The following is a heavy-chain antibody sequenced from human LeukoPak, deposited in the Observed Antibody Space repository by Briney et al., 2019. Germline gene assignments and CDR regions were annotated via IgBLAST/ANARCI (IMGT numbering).Heavy chain of an antibody. J-gene: IGHJ4*02. V-gene: IGHV1-24*01. CDR3: ATGVAAAGTLANFDY. CDR2: FDPEDGET. CDR1: GYTLTELS. D-gene: IGHD6-13*01. Sequence: ASVKISCKVSGYTLTELSMHWVRQAPGKGLEWMGGFDPEDGETIYAQKFQGRVTMTEDTSTDTAYMELSSLRSEDTAVYYCATGVAAAGTLANFDYWGQGALVTVSS.